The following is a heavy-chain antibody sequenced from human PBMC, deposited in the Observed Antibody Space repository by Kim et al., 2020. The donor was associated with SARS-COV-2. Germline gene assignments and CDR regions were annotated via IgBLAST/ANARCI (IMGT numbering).Heavy chain of an antibody. CDR3: ARDKFDGMDV. J-gene: IGHJ6*02. CDR2: ISGSSRYI. Sequence: GGSLRLSCAASGFNFSRFSINWVRQAPGKGLEWVASISGSSRYIFYTDSVKGRFTIARDNVKNSLSLQMNSLRVEDTAVYYCARDKFDGMDVWGQGTTVTVSS. CDR1: GFNFSRFS. V-gene: IGHV3-21*01.